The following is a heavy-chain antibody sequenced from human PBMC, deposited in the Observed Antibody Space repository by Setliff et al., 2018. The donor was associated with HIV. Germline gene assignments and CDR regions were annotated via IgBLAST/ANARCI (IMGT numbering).Heavy chain of an antibody. CDR3: ARGPSLRYFDWLEDPYYYMDV. CDR1: GYTFTGYY. D-gene: IGHD3-9*01. CDR2: INPNSGGT. V-gene: IGHV1-2*02. J-gene: IGHJ6*03. Sequence: WASVKVSCKAFGYTFTGYYIHWVRQAPGQGLEWMGWINPNSGGTNYAQKFQGRVTLTRDTSISTASMELSRLRSDDTAVYYCARGPSLRYFDWLEDPYYYMDVWGKGTTVTVSS.